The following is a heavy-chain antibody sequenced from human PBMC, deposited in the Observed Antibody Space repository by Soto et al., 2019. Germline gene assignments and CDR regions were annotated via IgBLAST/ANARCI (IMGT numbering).Heavy chain of an antibody. J-gene: IGHJ5*02. Sequence: GASVKVSCKASGGTFSSYAISWVRQAPGQGLEWMGGIIPILGTANYAQKFQGRVTITADKSTSTAYMELSSLRSEDTAVYYCARDRCDYGDVCWFDPWGQGTLVTVSS. CDR3: ARDRCDYGDVCWFDP. V-gene: IGHV1-69*10. CDR1: GGTFSSYA. CDR2: IIPILGTA. D-gene: IGHD4-17*01.